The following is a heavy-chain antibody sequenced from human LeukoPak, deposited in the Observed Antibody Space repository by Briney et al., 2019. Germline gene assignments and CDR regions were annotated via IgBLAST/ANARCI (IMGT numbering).Heavy chain of an antibody. V-gene: IGHV3-49*03. CDR3: AKAQNELAILFDY. D-gene: IGHD6-13*01. Sequence: GGSLRLSCTASGFTFADYAMSWFRQAPAQGQEWVGFIRSKAYGGTTEYAASVKGRFTISRDDSKSIAYLQMNSLRAEDTAVYYCAKAQNELAILFDYWGQGTLVTVSS. CDR1: GFTFADYA. J-gene: IGHJ4*02. CDR2: IRSKAYGGTT.